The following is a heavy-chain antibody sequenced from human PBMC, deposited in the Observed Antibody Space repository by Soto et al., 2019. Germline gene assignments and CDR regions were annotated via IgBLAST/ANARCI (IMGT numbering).Heavy chain of an antibody. D-gene: IGHD6-13*01. V-gene: IGHV3-33*01. J-gene: IGHJ4*02. CDR3: ARDCWSSTSRHFDY. CDR1: GFTFSSYG. Sequence: QVQLVESGGGVVQPGRSLRLSCAASGFTFSSYGMNWVRQAPGKGLEWVAVIWYDGSNKYYADSVKGRFTISRDNSKNTLYLQMNSLRAEDTAVYYCARDCWSSTSRHFDYWGQGTLVTVSS. CDR2: IWYDGSNK.